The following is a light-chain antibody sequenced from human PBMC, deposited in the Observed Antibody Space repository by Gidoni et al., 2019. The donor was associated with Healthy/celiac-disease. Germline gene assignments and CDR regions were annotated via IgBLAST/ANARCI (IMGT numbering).Light chain of an antibody. CDR2: AAY. J-gene: IGKJ5*01. V-gene: IGKV1-39*01. CDR3: QQSYSTPIT. CDR1: QSISSY. Sequence: DIQMTQSPSSLSASVGDRVTITCRASQSISSYLNWYQQKPGKAPKLLIYAAYSLQSGVPSRFSGSGSGTDFTLTISSLQPEDCATYYCQQSYSTPITCGQGTRLEIK.